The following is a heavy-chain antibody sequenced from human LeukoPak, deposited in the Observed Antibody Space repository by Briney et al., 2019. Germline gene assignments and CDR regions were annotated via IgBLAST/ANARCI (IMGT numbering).Heavy chain of an antibody. Sequence: GESLKISCKGSGYSFTNYWIGWVRQMPGKGLEWMGIIYPGDSDTKYSPSFQGQVTISADKSITTAYLQWSSLKASDTAMYYCAKSRTGSYYEDFQHWGQGTLVTVSS. D-gene: IGHD1-26*01. J-gene: IGHJ1*01. V-gene: IGHV5-51*01. CDR3: AKSRTGSYYEDFQH. CDR1: GYSFTNYW. CDR2: IYPGDSDT.